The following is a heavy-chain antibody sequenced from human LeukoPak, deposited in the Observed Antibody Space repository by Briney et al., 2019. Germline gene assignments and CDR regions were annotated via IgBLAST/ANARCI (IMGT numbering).Heavy chain of an antibody. D-gene: IGHD6-25*01. CDR2: INSDGYSI. CDR1: GFTFSSYW. Sequence: GGSLRLSCAASGFTFSSYWMHWVRQAPGKGLVWVARINSDGYSISYAESVKGRFTTSRDNAKNTLYLQMTSLRAEDTAVYYCTRGISAARDFWGQGALVTVSS. J-gene: IGHJ4*02. V-gene: IGHV3-74*01. CDR3: TRGISAARDF.